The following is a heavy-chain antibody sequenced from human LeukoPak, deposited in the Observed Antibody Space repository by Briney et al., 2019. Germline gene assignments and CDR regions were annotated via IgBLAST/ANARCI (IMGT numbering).Heavy chain of an antibody. CDR3: ARDRVVRGVILDY. CDR2: ISYDGSNR. V-gene: IGHV3-30*04. D-gene: IGHD3-10*01. Sequence: GGSLRLSCAASGFTFSSYAMHWVRQAPGKGLEWVAVISYDGSNRYYADSVKGRFTISRDNSKNTLYLQMNSLRAEDTAGYYCARDRVVRGVILDYWGQGTLVTVSS. CDR1: GFTFSSYA. J-gene: IGHJ4*02.